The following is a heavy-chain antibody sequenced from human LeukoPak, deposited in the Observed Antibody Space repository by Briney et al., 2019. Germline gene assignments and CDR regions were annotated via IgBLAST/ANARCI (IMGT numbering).Heavy chain of an antibody. CDR3: ARGSYYGSGSYWVY. CDR1: GGTFSSYA. J-gene: IGHJ4*02. D-gene: IGHD3-10*01. CDR2: IIPIFGTA. Sequence: ASVKVSCEASGGTFSSYAISWVRQAPGQGLEWMGGIIPIFGTANYAQKFQGRVTITTDESTSTAYMELSSLRSEDTAVYYCARGSYYGSGSYWVYWGQGTLVTVSS. V-gene: IGHV1-69*05.